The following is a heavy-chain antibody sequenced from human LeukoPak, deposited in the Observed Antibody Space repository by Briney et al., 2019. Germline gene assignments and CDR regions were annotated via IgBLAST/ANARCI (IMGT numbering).Heavy chain of an antibody. CDR3: ARGGGGSYTQRYFDY. J-gene: IGHJ4*02. CDR1: GFTFSSYA. Sequence: GGSLRLSCAASGFTFSSYAMHWVRQAPGKGLEWVAVISCDGSNKYYADSVKGRFTISRDNSKNTLYLQMNSLRAEDTAVYYCARGGGGSYTQRYFDYWGQGTLVTVSS. CDR2: ISCDGSNK. D-gene: IGHD1-26*01. V-gene: IGHV3-30*04.